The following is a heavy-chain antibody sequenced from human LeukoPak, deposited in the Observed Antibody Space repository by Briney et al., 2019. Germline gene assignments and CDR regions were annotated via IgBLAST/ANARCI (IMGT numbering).Heavy chain of an antibody. D-gene: IGHD2-2*01. V-gene: IGHV3-66*01. CDR3: AMARGYCSSTSCHMWGGYYYYGMDV. Sequence: GGSLRLSCAASGFTVSSNYMSWVRQAPGKGLEWVSVIYSGGSTYYADSVKGRSTISRDNSKNTLYLQMNSLRAEDTAVYYCAMARGYCSSTSCHMWGGYYYYGMDVWGQGPRSPSP. CDR1: GFTVSSNY. J-gene: IGHJ6*02. CDR2: IYSGGST.